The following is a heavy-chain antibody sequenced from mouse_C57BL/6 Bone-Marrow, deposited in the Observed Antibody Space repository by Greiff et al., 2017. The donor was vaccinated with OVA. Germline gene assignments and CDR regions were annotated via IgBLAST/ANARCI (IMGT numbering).Heavy chain of an antibody. J-gene: IGHJ4*01. D-gene: IGHD2-5*01. CDR1: GYAFSSSW. Sequence: VQLVESGPELVKPGASVKISCKASGYAFSSSWMTWVKQRPGKGLEWIGRIYPGDGDTNYNGKFKGKATLTADKSSSTAYMQLSSLTSEDSAVYFCARLAYYSNFYALDYWGQGTSVTVSS. V-gene: IGHV1-82*01. CDR2: IYPGDGDT. CDR3: ARLAYYSNFYALDY.